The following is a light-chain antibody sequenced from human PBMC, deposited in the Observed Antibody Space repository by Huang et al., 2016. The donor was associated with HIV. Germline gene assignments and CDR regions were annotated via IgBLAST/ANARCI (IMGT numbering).Light chain of an antibody. CDR1: TDISTY. J-gene: IGKJ5*01. V-gene: IGKV1-33*01. CDR2: DAY. Sequence: DIQMTQSPSSLSASVKDRVTITCQASTDISTYLNWYQQKPGKAPNLLIYDAYNLETGGPSRFSGSGSGTHFTLTINGLQPEDFATYYCQQHGDFPITFGQGTRLDIK. CDR3: QQHGDFPIT.